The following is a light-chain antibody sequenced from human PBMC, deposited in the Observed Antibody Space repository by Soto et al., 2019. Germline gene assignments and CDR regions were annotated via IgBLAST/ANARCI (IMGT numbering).Light chain of an antibody. J-gene: IGKJ5*01. CDR2: AAS. V-gene: IGKV1-27*01. CDR1: QGIVNG. CDR3: QQSYSTSIT. Sequence: DIQVTQSPSSLSASVLYRFTITCLSSQGIVNGLSWYQQKPGQAPTILIYAASSLQSGVPSRFSGSGSGTDFTLTISSLQPEDVATYYCQQSYSTSITFGQGTRLEI.